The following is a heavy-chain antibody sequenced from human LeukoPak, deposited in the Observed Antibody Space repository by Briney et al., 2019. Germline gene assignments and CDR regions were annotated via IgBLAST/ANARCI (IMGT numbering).Heavy chain of an antibody. CDR2: IDPSDSYT. Sequence: GESLKISCKGSGYSFTSYWISWVRQMPGKGLEWMGRIDPSDSYTNYSPSFRGHVTISADKSISTAYLQWSSLKASDTAMYYCARHTDYYGSGSYYNDYYGMDVWGQGTTVTVSS. V-gene: IGHV5-10-1*01. CDR3: ARHTDYYGSGSYYNDYYGMDV. D-gene: IGHD3-10*01. J-gene: IGHJ6*02. CDR1: GYSFTSYW.